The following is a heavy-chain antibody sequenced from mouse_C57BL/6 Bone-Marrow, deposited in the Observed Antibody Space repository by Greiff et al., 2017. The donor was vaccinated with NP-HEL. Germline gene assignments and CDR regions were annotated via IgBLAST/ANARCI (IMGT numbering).Heavy chain of an antibody. CDR3: AREVLLLRSSWFAY. D-gene: IGHD1-1*01. J-gene: IGHJ3*01. CDR2: IYPRSGNT. Sequence: VKLVESGAELARPGASVKLSCKASGYTFTSYGISWVKQRTGQGLEWIGEIYPRSGNTYYNEKFKGKATLTADKSSSTAYMELRSLTSEDSAVYFCAREVLLLRSSWFAYWGQGTLVTVSA. V-gene: IGHV1-81*01. CDR1: GYTFTSYG.